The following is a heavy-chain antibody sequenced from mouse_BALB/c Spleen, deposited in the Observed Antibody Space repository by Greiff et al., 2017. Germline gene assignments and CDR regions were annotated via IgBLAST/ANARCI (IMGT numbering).Heavy chain of an antibody. J-gene: IGHJ2*01. CDR1: GFTFSSYG. CDR3: ARHDGYPNYFDY. D-gene: IGHD2-3*01. CDR2: ISSGGSYT. V-gene: IGHV5-6*01. Sequence: EVQVVESGGDLVKPGGSLKLSCAASGFTFSSYGMSWVRQTPDKRLEWVATISSGGSYTYYPDSVKGRFTISRDNAKNTLYLQMSSLKSEDTAMYYCARHDGYPNYFDYWGQGTTLTVSS.